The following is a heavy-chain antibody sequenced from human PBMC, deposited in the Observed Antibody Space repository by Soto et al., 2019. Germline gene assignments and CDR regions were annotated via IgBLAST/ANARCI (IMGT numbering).Heavy chain of an antibody. CDR2: ISAYNGNT. CDR1: GYTFTSYG. CDR3: ASLRYSGYDFGYYGMYV. Sequence: GASVKASCKASGYTFTSYGISWVRQAPGQGLEWMGWISAYNGNTNYAQKLQGRVTMTTDTSTSTAYMELRSLRSDDTAVYYCASLRYSGYDFGYYGMYVWGQGTTVTVSS. V-gene: IGHV1-18*04. D-gene: IGHD5-12*01. J-gene: IGHJ6*02.